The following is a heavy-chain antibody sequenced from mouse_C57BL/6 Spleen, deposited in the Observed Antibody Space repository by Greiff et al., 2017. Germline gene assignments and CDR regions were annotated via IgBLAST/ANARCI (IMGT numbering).Heavy chain of an antibody. CDR1: GFTFSDAW. V-gene: IGHV6-6*01. Sequence: EVKLVESGGGLVQPGGSMKLSCAASGFTFSDAWMDWVRQSPEKGLEWVAEIRNKANNHATYYAESVTGRFTISRDDSKSSVYLQMNSLRAEDTGIYYCTRWSNWDEAWFAYWGQGTLVTVSA. CDR3: TRWSNWDEAWFAY. D-gene: IGHD4-1*01. CDR2: IRNKANNHAT. J-gene: IGHJ3*01.